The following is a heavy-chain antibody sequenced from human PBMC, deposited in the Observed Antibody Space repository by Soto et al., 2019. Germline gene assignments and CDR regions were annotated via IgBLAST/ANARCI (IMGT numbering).Heavy chain of an antibody. V-gene: IGHV3-21*01. CDR1: GFTFSSYS. D-gene: IGHD4-17*01. CDR2: ITTYSTSI. J-gene: IGHJ3*02. CDR3: ARGYGDYITDAFNI. Sequence: EVQLVESGGGLVKPGGSLRLSCAASGFTFSSYSMNWVRQAPGEGLEGVSSITTYSTSIYYADSVKGRFTISRDNAKNSLFLQMNSLRAEDTAVYYCARGYGDYITDAFNIWGQGTMVTVSS.